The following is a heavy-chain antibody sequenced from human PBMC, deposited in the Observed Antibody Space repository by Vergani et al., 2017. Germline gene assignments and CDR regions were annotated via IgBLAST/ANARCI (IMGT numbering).Heavy chain of an antibody. CDR1: GFTFSSYG. V-gene: IGHV3-33*08. J-gene: IGHJ4*02. CDR3: ARDYHRQLGSGGFDY. Sequence: QVQLVESGGGVVQPGRSLRLSCAASGFTFSSYGMHWVRQAPGKGLEWVAVIWYDGSNKYYADSVKGRFTISRDNSKNTLYLQMNSLRAEDTAVYYCARDYHRQLGSGGFDYWGQGTLVTVSS. D-gene: IGHD3-10*01. CDR2: IWYDGSNK.